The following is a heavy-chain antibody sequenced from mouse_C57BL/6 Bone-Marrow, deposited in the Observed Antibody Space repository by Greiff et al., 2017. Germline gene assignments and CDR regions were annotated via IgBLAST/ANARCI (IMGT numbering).Heavy chain of an antibody. CDR1: GFTFSSYA. CDR2: ISSGGDYI. CDR3: TRERDDYDPFAY. V-gene: IGHV5-9-1*02. Sequence: EVKLMESGEGLVKPGGSLKLSCAASGFTFSSYAMSWVRQTPEKRLEWVAYISSGGDYIYYADTVKGRFTISRDNARNTLYLQMSSLKSEDTAMYYCTRERDDYDPFAYWGQGTLVTVSA. J-gene: IGHJ3*01. D-gene: IGHD2-4*01.